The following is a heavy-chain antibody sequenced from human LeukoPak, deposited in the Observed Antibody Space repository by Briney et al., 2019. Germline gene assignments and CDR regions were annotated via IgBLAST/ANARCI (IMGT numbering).Heavy chain of an antibody. CDR1: GGSTSSYY. CDR3: ARDNTGAARRWFDP. CDR2: IYTSGST. V-gene: IGHV4-4*07. Sequence: SETLSLTCTVSGGSTSSYYWSWIRQPAGKGLEWIGRIYTSGSTNYNPSLKSRVTMSVDTSKNQFSLKLSSVTAADTAVYYCARDNTGAARRWFDPWGQGTLVTVSS. D-gene: IGHD6-6*01. J-gene: IGHJ5*02.